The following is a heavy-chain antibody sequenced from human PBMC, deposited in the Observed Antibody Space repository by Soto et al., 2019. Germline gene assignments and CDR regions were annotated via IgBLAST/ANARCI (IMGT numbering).Heavy chain of an antibody. CDR2: INAGNGNT. CDR1: GYTFTSYA. CDR3: ARDQVGYSGYDGPLWFDP. J-gene: IGHJ5*02. D-gene: IGHD5-12*01. Sequence: QVPLVQSGAEVKKPGASVKVSCKASGYTFTSYAMHWVRQAPGQRLEWMGWINAGNGNTKYSQKFQGRVTITRDTSASTAYMELSSLRSEDTAVYYCARDQVGYSGYDGPLWFDPWGQGTLVTVSS. V-gene: IGHV1-3*01.